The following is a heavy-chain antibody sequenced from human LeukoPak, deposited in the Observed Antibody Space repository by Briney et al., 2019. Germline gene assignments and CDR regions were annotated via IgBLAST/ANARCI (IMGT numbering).Heavy chain of an antibody. D-gene: IGHD2-15*01. V-gene: IGHV4-39*01. Sequence: PSETLSLTRTVSGGSISSSSYYWGWIRQPPGKGLEWIGWIYYSGSTYYIPSLTRRVPISVDTSKNQFSLKLSSVTAADTAVYYCARQGLSCGGSCYSIFDYWGEGTLVTVSS. CDR1: GGSISSSSYY. CDR3: ARQGLSCGGSCYSIFDY. CDR2: IYYSGST. J-gene: IGHJ4*02.